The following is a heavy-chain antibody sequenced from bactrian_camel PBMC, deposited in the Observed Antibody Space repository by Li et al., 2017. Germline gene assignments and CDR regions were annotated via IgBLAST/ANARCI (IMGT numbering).Heavy chain of an antibody. CDR1: GYTYSTAC. V-gene: IGHV3S26*01. J-gene: IGHJ4*01. D-gene: IGHD2*01. Sequence: QLVESGGGSVQPGGSLRLSCSVSGYTYSTACMGWFRQAPGKEREGVAAIDADGITTYAPSMKGRVTVSKDNAKNTLYLQMNNLKPGDTAKYYCAAHRKPELTREEALTQWYFDEAAYNYWGQGTQVTVS. CDR3: AAHRKPELTREEALTQWYFDEAAYNY. CDR2: IDADGIT.